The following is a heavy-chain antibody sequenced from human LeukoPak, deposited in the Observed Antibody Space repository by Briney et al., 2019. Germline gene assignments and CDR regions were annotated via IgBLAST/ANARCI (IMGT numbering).Heavy chain of an antibody. Sequence: GGSLRLSCAASGFTFSDYYMSWIRQAPGKGLEWVAVISYDGSNKYYADSVKGRFTISRDNSKNTLYLQMNSLRAEDTAVYYCAKCMVWGNYYYYMDVWGKGTAVTVSS. CDR1: GFTFSDYY. CDR3: AKCMVWGNYYYYMDV. V-gene: IGHV3-30*18. CDR2: ISYDGSNK. D-gene: IGHD3-10*01. J-gene: IGHJ6*03.